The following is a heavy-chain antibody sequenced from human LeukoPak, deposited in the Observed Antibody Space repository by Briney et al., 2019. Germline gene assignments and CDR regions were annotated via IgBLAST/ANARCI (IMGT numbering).Heavy chain of an antibody. V-gene: IGHV3-74*01. CDR1: GFTFSRYW. CDR2: INSDGSSK. CDR3: AAKEAGWYYFNY. D-gene: IGHD6-19*01. J-gene: IGHJ4*02. Sequence: PGGSLTLTCAASGFTFSRYWMHWVRQAPGKGLVWVSRINSDGSSKSYAASAKGGLTITRDNDKNTLYLQMNSLRAEDTAVYYCAAKEAGWYYFNYWGQGTLVTASS.